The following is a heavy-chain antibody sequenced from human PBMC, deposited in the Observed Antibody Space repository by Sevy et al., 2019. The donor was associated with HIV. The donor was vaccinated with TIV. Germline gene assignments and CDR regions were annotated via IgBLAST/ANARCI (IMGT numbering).Heavy chain of an antibody. CDR3: ASQMWRYCGGDCYWYFQH. CDR1: GGTFSSYA. CDR2: IIPIFGTA. D-gene: IGHD2-21*01. V-gene: IGHV1-69*13. J-gene: IGHJ1*01. Sequence: ASVKVSCKASGGTFSSYAISWVRQAPGQGLEWMGGIIPIFGTASYAQKFQGRVTITADESTSTAYMELSSLRSEDTAVYYCASQMWRYCGGDCYWYFQHWGQGTLVTVSS.